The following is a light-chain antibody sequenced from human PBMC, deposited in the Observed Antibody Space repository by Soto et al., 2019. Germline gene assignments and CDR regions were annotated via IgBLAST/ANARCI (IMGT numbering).Light chain of an antibody. CDR3: CSYAGTYTSSYV. CDR1: SSDVGAYNY. J-gene: IGLJ1*01. CDR2: DVT. Sequence: QSVLTQPPSVSGSPGQSVTISCTGTSSDVGAYNYVSWYQHHPGKAPKLVICDVTGRPSGIPDRFSGSKSGNTASLTISGLQAEDEADYYCCSYAGTYTSSYVFRTGTKLTVL. V-gene: IGLV2-11*01.